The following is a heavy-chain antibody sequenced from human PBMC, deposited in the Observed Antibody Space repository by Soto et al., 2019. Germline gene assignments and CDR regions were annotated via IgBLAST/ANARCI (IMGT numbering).Heavy chain of an antibody. J-gene: IGHJ5*02. Sequence: SLTCTVSGGSISSYYWSWIRRPPGKGLEWIGYIYYSGSTNYNPSLKSRVTISVDTSKNQFSLKLSSDCARLGPGGWSKDWFDPWGQGTLVTVSS. CDR3: KDWFDP. CDR1: GGSISSYY. V-gene: IGHV4-59*01. D-gene: IGHD3-10*01. CDR2: IYYSGST.